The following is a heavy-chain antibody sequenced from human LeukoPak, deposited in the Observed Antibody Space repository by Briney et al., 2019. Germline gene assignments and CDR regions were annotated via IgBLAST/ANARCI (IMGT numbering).Heavy chain of an antibody. CDR1: GFTVSRNY. V-gene: IGHV3-53*04. D-gene: IGHD3-3*01. CDR3: ARWRPIDAFDI. Sequence: PGGSLILSCAASGFTVSRNYMNWVRQAPGKGLEWVSLLSSTGNTSYADSVKGRFTISRHNSKNTLYLQVNSLRPEDTAMYYCARWRPIDAFDIWGQGTMVIVSS. J-gene: IGHJ3*02. CDR2: LSSTGNT.